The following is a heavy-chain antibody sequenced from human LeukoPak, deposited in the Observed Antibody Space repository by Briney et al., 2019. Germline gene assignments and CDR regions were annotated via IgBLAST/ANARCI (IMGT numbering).Heavy chain of an antibody. J-gene: IGHJ4*02. Sequence: PSGGCLSLSCAASGFTFSSYAMSWVSEAPAGGLGWVSSLRGNGDTFNADSVKGRFTLSRDESRNTVYLQLNNLRVEYSAVYYCAKAGWVSNADAVLWGQGTVVTVSS. D-gene: IGHD1-1*01. CDR3: AKAGWVSNADAVL. CDR1: GFTFSSYA. V-gene: IGHV3-23*01. CDR2: LRGNGDT.